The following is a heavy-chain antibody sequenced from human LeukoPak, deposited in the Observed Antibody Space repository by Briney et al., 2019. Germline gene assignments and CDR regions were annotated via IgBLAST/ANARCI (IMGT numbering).Heavy chain of an antibody. D-gene: IGHD3-10*01. Sequence: SQTLSLTCTVSGGSISSGDYYWSWIRQPPGKGLEWIGYIYYSGSTYYNPSLKSRVTISVDRSKNQFSLKLSSVTAADTAVYYCARGNELLWFGELLYQNWFDPWGQGTLVTVSS. CDR1: GGSISSGDYY. V-gene: IGHV4-30-4*01. CDR2: IYYSGST. J-gene: IGHJ5*02. CDR3: ARGNELLWFGELLYQNWFDP.